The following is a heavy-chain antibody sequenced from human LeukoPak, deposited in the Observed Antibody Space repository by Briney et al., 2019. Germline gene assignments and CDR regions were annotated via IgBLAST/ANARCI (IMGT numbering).Heavy chain of an antibody. J-gene: IGHJ4*02. CDR1: GFSFSDHC. CDR2: ICKSDNPP. Sequence: GGSLRLSCAASGFSFSDHCMHWVRQAPGEGLVWDSRICKSDNPPDYAASVKGRFTISRDKAKNTVYLQLNSLRVDDTAVYYCVRDLRESDYWGQGTLVTVSS. CDR3: VRDLRESDY. D-gene: IGHD1-26*01. V-gene: IGHV3-74*01.